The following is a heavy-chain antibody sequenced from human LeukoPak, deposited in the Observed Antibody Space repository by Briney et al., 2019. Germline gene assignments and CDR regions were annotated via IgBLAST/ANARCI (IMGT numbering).Heavy chain of an antibody. CDR3: AKLPSIAGRPNYFDY. Sequence: GRSLRLSCAASGFTFSSYAMSWVRQAPGKGLEWVSDISGSGGSTYYADSVKGRFTISRDNSKSTLYLQMNSLRAEDTAVYYCAKLPSIAGRPNYFDYWGQGTLVTVSS. V-gene: IGHV3-23*01. CDR2: ISGSGGST. J-gene: IGHJ4*02. D-gene: IGHD6-6*01. CDR1: GFTFSSYA.